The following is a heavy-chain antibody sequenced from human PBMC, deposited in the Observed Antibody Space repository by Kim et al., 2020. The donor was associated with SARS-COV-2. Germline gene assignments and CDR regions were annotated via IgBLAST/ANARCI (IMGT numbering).Heavy chain of an antibody. CDR2: IYYSGST. Sequence: SETLSLTCTVSGGSISSSSYYWGWIRQPPGKGLEWIGSIYYSGSTYYNPSLKSRVTISVDTSKNQFSLKLSSVTAADTAVYYCARTTGPIVVVVAATFDFGYWGQGTLVTVSS. D-gene: IGHD2-15*01. CDR3: ARTTGPIVVVVAATFDFGY. CDR1: GGSISSSSYY. J-gene: IGHJ4*02. V-gene: IGHV4-39*01.